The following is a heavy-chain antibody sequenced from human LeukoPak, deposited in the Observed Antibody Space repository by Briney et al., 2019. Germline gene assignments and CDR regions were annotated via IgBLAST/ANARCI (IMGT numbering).Heavy chain of an antibody. CDR1: GFTFSSYS. CDR2: ISSSSSYI. Sequence: GGSLRLSCAASGFTFSSYSMNWVRQAPGKGLEWVSSISSSSSYIYYADSVKGRFTISRDNAKNSLYLQMNSLRAEDTAVYYCARMTYQLLFGGSFGPFDYWGQGTLVTVSS. CDR3: ARMTYQLLFGGSFGPFDY. D-gene: IGHD2-2*01. V-gene: IGHV3-21*01. J-gene: IGHJ4*02.